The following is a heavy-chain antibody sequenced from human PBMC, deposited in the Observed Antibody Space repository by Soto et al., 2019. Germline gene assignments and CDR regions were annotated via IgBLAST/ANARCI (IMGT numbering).Heavy chain of an antibody. CDR3: AKDITIVGATTY. V-gene: IGHV3-23*01. D-gene: IGHD1-26*01. CDR1: GLTFGSRA. CDR2: ISGSGGST. Sequence: VQLLESGGDLKQPGGSLRLSCVASGLTFGSRAMTWVRQAPGEGLQWVSTISGSGGSTYYADSVKGRFTISRDNSKNTLYLQMNSLRAEDTAVYYCAKDITIVGATTYWGQGTLVTVSS. J-gene: IGHJ4*02.